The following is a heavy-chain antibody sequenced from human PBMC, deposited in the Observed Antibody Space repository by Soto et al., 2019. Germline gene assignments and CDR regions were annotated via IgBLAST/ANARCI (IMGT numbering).Heavy chain of an antibody. D-gene: IGHD5-18*01. CDR3: ASPSWIQLWYAFDY. CDR1: GFTFSSYA. CDR2: ISGSGGST. V-gene: IGHV3-23*01. J-gene: IGHJ4*02. Sequence: GGSLRLSCAASGFTFSSYAMSWVRQAPGKGLEWVSAISGSGGSTYYADSVKGRFTISRDNSKNTLYLQMNSLRAEDTAVYYCASPSWIQLWYAFDYWGQGTLVTVSS.